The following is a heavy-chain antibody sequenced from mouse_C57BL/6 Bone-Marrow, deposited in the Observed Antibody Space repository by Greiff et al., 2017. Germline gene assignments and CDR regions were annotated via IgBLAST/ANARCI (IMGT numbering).Heavy chain of an antibody. J-gene: IGHJ1*03. Sequence: EVQLQQSGPGLVKPSQSLSLTCSVTGYSITSGYYWNWIRQFPGNKLEWMGYISYDGSNNYNPSLKNRISITRDTSKNQFFLKLNSVTTEDTATYYCASELRFYWYFDVWGTGTTVTVSS. CDR3: ASELRFYWYFDV. CDR1: GYSITSGYY. D-gene: IGHD1-1*01. CDR2: ISYDGSN. V-gene: IGHV3-6*01.